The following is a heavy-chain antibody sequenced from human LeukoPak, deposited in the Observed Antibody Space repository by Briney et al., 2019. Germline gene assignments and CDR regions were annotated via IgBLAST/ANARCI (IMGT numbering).Heavy chain of an antibody. CDR3: ARDPPSSYYDFWSGYQPNYYYYGMDV. V-gene: IGHV3-30-3*01. CDR1: GFTFSSYA. CDR2: ISYDGSNK. D-gene: IGHD3-3*01. Sequence: PGRSLRLFCAASGFTFSSYAMHWVRQAPGKGLEWVAVISYDGSNKYYADSVKGRFTISRDNSKNTLYLQMNSLRAEDTAVYYCARDPPSSYYDFWSGYQPNYYYYGMDVWGQGTTVTVSS. J-gene: IGHJ6*02.